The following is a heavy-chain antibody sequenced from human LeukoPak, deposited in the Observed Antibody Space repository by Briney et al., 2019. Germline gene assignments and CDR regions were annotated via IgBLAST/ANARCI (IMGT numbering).Heavy chain of an antibody. V-gene: IGHV3-7*01. Sequence: GGSLRLSCVASGFRFGRDWISWVRQAPGTGLEWVACVKQDGTEKNYVVSVWGRFTVSVDNGKNSLYLQMNSLRAEDTAKYYCATLDSTKSVLWGRGTAVIVSS. CDR2: VKQDGTEK. CDR1: GFRFGRDW. CDR3: ATLDSTKSVL. J-gene: IGHJ1*01. D-gene: IGHD2-2*01.